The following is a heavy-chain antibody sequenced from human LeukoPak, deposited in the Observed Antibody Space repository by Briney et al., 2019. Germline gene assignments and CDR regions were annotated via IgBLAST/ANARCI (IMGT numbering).Heavy chain of an antibody. Sequence: PSETLSLTCTVSGGSISSYYWSWIRQPPGKGLEWIGYIYYSGSTNYNPSLKSRVTISVDTSKNQFSLKLSSVTAADTAVYYCARVSPPVIVPAERRYYYYYYMDVWGKGTTVTVSS. CDR1: GGSISSYY. D-gene: IGHD2-2*01. CDR2: IYYSGST. J-gene: IGHJ6*03. CDR3: ARVSPPVIVPAERRYYYYYYMDV. V-gene: IGHV4-59*01.